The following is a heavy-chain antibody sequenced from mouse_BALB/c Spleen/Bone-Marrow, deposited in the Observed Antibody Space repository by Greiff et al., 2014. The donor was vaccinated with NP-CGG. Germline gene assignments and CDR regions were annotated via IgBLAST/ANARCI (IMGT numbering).Heavy chain of an antibody. CDR1: GFSLTSYG. J-gene: IGHJ4*01. CDR3: ARITTATGAMDY. V-gene: IGHV2-9*02. D-gene: IGHD1-2*01. Sequence: VQGVESGPGLVAPSQSLSISCTVSGFSLTSYGVHWVRQPPGKGLEWLGVVWADGSTNYNSALMSRLSISKDNSKSQVFLKTNSLQTDDTAMYYCARITTATGAMDYWGQGTSVTVSS. CDR2: VWADGST.